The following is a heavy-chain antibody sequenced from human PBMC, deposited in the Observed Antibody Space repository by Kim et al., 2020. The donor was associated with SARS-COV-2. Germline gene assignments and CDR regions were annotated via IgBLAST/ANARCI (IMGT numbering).Heavy chain of an antibody. CDR3: ARYFSDSSGYYYVHYFDY. D-gene: IGHD3-22*01. J-gene: IGHJ4*02. CDR2: INTNTGNP. CDR1: GYTFTTYA. V-gene: IGHV7-4-1*02. Sequence: ASVKVSCKASGYTFTTYAMNWVRQAPGQGLEWIGWINTNTGNPTYAQGFTGRFVFSLDTSVSTAYLQISSLKAEDTAVYYCARYFSDSSGYYYVHYFDYWGQGTLVTVSS.